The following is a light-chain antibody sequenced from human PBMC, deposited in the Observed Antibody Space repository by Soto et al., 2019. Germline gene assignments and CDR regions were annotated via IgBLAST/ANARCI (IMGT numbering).Light chain of an antibody. Sequence: DVVMTQSPLSLPVTLGQPASISCSSSHRLVYSDGNAYLNWFQQRPGQSPRRLIYKVSYRDSGVPDRLSGSGSGTDFTLKISRVEAEDVGIYYCMQGTHWPPYTFGQGTKLELK. CDR3: MQGTHWPPYT. V-gene: IGKV2-30*01. CDR1: HRLVYSDGNAY. CDR2: KVS. J-gene: IGKJ2*01.